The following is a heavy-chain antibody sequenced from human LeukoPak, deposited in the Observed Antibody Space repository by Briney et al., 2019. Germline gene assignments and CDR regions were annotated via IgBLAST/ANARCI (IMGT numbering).Heavy chain of an antibody. V-gene: IGHV1-69*06. D-gene: IGHD5-24*01. CDR3: ARDPMATNDGVYDY. J-gene: IGHJ4*02. CDR1: GFTFSSYA. Sequence: PGRSLRLSCAASGFTFSSYAISWVRQAPGQGLEWMGGIIPIFGTANYAQKFQGRVTITADKSTSTAYMELSSLRSEDTAVYYCARDPMATNDGVYDYWGQGTLVTVSS. CDR2: IIPIFGTA.